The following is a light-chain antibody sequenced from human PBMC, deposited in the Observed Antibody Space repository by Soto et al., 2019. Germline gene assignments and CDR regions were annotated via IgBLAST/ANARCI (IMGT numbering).Light chain of an antibody. CDR2: TTS. CDR1: QSINSH. J-gene: IGKJ4*01. CDR3: QQCDSTPQT. V-gene: IGKV1-39*01. Sequence: DIQMTQSPSSLSASVGERVTITCRASQSINSHLNWYQQKPGQPPKLLIHTTSSLQSGVPSRFSGSGAGTDFTLTISSLQPEDFATYYCQQCDSTPQTFGGGTKVEI.